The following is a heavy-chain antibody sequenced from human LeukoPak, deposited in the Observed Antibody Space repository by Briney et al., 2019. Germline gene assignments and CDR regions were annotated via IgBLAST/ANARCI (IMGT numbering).Heavy chain of an antibody. D-gene: IGHD3-3*01. V-gene: IGHV4-4*07. CDR2: IYTSGST. CDR1: GGSISGYY. CDR3: ARERDFWSGFVDY. Sequence: SETLSLTCTVSGGSISGYYWSWIRQPAGEGLEWIGCIYTSGSTNYNPSLKSRVTMSVDTSKNLFSLKLSSVTAADTAVYYCARERDFWSGFVDYWGQGTLVTVSS. J-gene: IGHJ4*02.